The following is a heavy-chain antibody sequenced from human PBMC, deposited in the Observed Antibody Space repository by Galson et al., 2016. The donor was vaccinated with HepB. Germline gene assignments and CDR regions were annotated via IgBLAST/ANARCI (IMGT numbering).Heavy chain of an antibody. V-gene: IGHV5-51*01. D-gene: IGHD2-21*01. CDR1: GFNFSSYW. Sequence: QSGAEVKKPGESLKISCKASGFNFSSYWIGWVRQMPGKGLEWMGIIYPDDSDTRYSPSFQGQVTISADKSISTAYLQLSSLKASDTAMFYCVRHERIPYYFDYWGQGTLVTVSS. CDR3: VRHERIPYYFDY. CDR2: IYPDDSDT. J-gene: IGHJ4*02.